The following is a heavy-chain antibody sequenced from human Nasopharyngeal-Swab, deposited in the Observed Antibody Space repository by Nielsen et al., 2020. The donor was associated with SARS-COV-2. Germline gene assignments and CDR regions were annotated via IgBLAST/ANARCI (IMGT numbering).Heavy chain of an antibody. CDR3: ARDTQWELRFDY. J-gene: IGHJ4*02. CDR2: INSDGSST. CDR1: GFTFSSYW. Sequence: GESLKISCAASGFTFSSYWMHWVRQAPGKGLVWVSRINSDGSSTSYADSVKGRFTISRDNAKNTLYLQMNSLRAEDTAVYYCARDTQWELRFDYRGQGTLVTVSS. D-gene: IGHD1-26*01. V-gene: IGHV3-74*01.